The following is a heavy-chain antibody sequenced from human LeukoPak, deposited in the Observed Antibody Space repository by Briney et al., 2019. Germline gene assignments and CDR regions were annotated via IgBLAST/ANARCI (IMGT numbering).Heavy chain of an antibody. CDR1: GGSFSGYY. D-gene: IGHD3-22*01. CDR3: ARARYYYDSSGLPDYFDY. V-gene: IGHV4-34*01. CDR2: INHSGSN. Sequence: SETLSLTCAVYGGSFSGYYWSWIRQPPGKGLEWIGEINHSGSNNYNPSLKSRVIISVDTSKNHFSLKLSSVTAADTAVYYCARARYYYDSSGLPDYFDYWGQGTLVTVSS. J-gene: IGHJ4*02.